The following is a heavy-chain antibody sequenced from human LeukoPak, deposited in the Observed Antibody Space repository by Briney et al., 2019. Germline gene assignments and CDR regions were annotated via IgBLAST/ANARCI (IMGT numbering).Heavy chain of an antibody. CDR1: GFTFSDYW. J-gene: IGHJ4*02. D-gene: IGHD3-22*01. CDR2: IKQEGIEK. CDR3: ARSPAMIVVVTYFDY. V-gene: IGHV3-7*01. Sequence: PGGSLRLSCATSGFTFSDYWMSWVRQAPGKGLEWVANIKQEGIEKYYVDSVKGRFTISRDNAKNSLYLQMNSLRAEDTAVYYCARSPAMIVVVTYFDYWGQGTLSPSPQ.